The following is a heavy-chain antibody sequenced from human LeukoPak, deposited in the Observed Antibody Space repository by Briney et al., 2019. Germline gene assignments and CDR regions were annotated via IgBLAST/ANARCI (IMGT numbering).Heavy chain of an antibody. CDR2: IYHTATT. Sequence: EWISNIYHTATTYSNPSLNSPFTISLDTSKNPFSLTLSSVTAADTSVYHCARMFINSHFDYWGQGTLVTVSS. J-gene: IGHJ4*02. CDR3: ARMFINSHFDY. D-gene: IGHD1-1*01. V-gene: IGHV4-38-2*01.